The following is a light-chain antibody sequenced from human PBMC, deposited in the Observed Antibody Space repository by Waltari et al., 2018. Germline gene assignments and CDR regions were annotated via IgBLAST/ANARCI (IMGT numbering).Light chain of an antibody. V-gene: IGLV2-8*01. J-gene: IGLJ2*01. CDR3: NSYAGSNSLL. CDR1: SSDVGGYNC. CDR2: DVS. Sequence: QSALTQPPSASGSPGQSVTISCTGTSSDVGGYNCVSWYQQHPGKAPKQMIYDVSKRPAGVPGRFPGARFGKSASLTSSGLQADGDAEYDWNSYAGSNSLLFGAETKLTVL.